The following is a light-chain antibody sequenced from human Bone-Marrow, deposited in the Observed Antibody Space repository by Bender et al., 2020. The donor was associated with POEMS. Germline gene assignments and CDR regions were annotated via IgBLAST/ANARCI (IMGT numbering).Light chain of an antibody. CDR3: CSYAGGRTWM. V-gene: IGLV2-23*01. Sequence: QSGLTQPASVSGSPGQSITISCTGTASDIGKYNLVSWYQHYPGMAPKIIIYENYKRPSGISSRFSGSKSGSTASLTISSLQTEDEADYYCCSYAGGRTWMFGGGTALTVL. J-gene: IGLJ3*02. CDR2: ENY. CDR1: ASDIGKYNL.